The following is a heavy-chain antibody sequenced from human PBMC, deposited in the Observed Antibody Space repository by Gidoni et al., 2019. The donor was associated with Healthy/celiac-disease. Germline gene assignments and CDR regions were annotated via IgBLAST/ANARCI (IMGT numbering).Heavy chain of an antibody. V-gene: IGHV3-11*06. J-gene: IGHJ4*02. Sequence: YISSSSSYTNYADSVKGRFTISRDNAKNSLYLQMNSLRAEDTAVYYCARGERLGYCSSTSCQVYFGYWGQGTLVTVSS. CDR2: ISSSSSYT. CDR3: ARGERLGYCSSTSCQVYFGY. D-gene: IGHD2-2*01.